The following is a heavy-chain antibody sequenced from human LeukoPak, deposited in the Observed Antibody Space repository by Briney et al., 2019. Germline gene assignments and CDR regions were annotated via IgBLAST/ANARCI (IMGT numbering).Heavy chain of an antibody. Sequence: SGPTLVKPTQTLTLTCTFSGFSLSTSGVGVGWIRQPPGKALEWLARIDWDDDKYYSTSLKTRLTISKDTSKNQVVLTMTNMDPVDTATYYCARMKYDSSGYYYFDYWGQGTLVTVSS. D-gene: IGHD3-22*01. V-gene: IGHV2-70*11. CDR2: IDWDDDK. CDR3: ARMKYDSSGYYYFDY. CDR1: GFSLSTSGVG. J-gene: IGHJ4*02.